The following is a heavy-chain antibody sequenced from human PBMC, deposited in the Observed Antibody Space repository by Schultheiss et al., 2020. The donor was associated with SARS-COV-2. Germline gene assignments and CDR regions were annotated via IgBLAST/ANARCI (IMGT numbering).Heavy chain of an antibody. CDR1: GFTVSSNY. D-gene: IGHD1-26*01. CDR2: IGTAGDP. J-gene: IGHJ4*02. CDR3: VRAFRGSYLSD. Sequence: GGSLRLSCAASGFTVSSNYMSWVRQATGKGLEWLSAIGTAGDPYYPGSVKGRFTISRDNSNNTLYLQMNSLSGEDTALYHCVRAFRGSYLSDWGQGTLVTVSS. V-gene: IGHV3-13*05.